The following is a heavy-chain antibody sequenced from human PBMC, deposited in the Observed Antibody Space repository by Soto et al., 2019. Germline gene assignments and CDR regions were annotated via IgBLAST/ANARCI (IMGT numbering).Heavy chain of an antibody. J-gene: IGHJ2*01. CDR1: GFTFRSYA. CDR2: ISGSGIST. Sequence: DVQLLESGGGLVQPGGSLRLSCAASGFTFRSYAMSWVRQAPGKGLEWVSGISGSGISTHYAASVKGRFTVSRGNSKNTLYLQMTSLRAEDTAVYTCAKKPVGPDWYFDLWGSGTLVTVSS. CDR3: AKKPVGPDWYFDL. V-gene: IGHV3-23*01.